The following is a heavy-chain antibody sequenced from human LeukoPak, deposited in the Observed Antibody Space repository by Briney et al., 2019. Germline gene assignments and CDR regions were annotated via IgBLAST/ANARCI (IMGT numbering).Heavy chain of an antibody. V-gene: IGHV5-51*01. CDR2: TYPGDSDT. Sequence: GESLKISCKGSGYSFTSYWIGWVRQMPGKGLEWMGITYPGDSDTRYSPSFQGQVTISADKSISTAYLQWSSLKASDTAMSYCARPGGDDSSGYLGMLDYWGQGTLVTVSS. J-gene: IGHJ4*02. CDR3: ARPGGDDSSGYLGMLDY. D-gene: IGHD3-22*01. CDR1: GYSFTSYW.